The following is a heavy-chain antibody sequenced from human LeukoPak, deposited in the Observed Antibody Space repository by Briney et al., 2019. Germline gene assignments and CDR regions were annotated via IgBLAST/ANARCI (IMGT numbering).Heavy chain of an antibody. D-gene: IGHD3-16*01. J-gene: IGHJ6*03. CDR3: ARVSYGYKSYYYYYMDV. Sequence: PGGSLRLSCAASGFTVRTTYMSWVRQAPGKGLEWVSVIYSGGSTYYADSVKGRFTISRDNSKNTLYLQMNSLRAEDTAVYYCARVSYGYKSYYYYYMDVWGKGTRSPSP. V-gene: IGHV3-53*01. CDR1: GFTVRTTY. CDR2: IYSGGST.